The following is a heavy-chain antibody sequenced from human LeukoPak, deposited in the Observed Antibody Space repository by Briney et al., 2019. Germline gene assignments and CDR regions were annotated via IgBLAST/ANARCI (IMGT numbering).Heavy chain of an antibody. V-gene: IGHV3-30-3*02. J-gene: IGHJ4*02. CDR3: AKYFSYCTNGVCHPLN. CDR1: GFTFSSYA. CDR2: ISYDGSNK. D-gene: IGHD2-8*01. Sequence: GGSLRLSCAASGFTFSSYAMHWVRQAPGKGLEWVAVISYDGSNKYYADSVKGRFTISRDNSKNTLYLQMNSLRAEDTAVYYCAKYFSYCTNGVCHPLNWGQGTLVTVSS.